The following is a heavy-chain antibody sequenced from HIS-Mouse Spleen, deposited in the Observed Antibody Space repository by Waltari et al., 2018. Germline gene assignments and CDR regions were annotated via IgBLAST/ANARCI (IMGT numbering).Heavy chain of an antibody. Sequence: QVQLQQWGAGLLKPSETLSLTCAVYGGSFGGYYWSWIRQPPGKGLEWIGEINHSGSTNYNPSLKSRVTISVDTSKNQFSLKLSSVTAADTAVYYCARGGNWDAFDIWGQGTMVTVSS. J-gene: IGHJ3*02. CDR2: INHSGST. CDR3: ARGGNWDAFDI. CDR1: GGSFGGYY. V-gene: IGHV4-34*01. D-gene: IGHD1-1*01.